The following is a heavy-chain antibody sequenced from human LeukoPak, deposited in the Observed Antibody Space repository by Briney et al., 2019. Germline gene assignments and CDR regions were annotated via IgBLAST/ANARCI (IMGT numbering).Heavy chain of an antibody. CDR1: GYTFTSYG. CDR2: ISAYNGNT. J-gene: IGHJ2*01. CDR3: ARGVLKGCCGHWYFDL. D-gene: IGHD2-21*01. V-gene: IGHV1-18*01. Sequence: ASVKVSCKASGYTFTSYGISWVRQAPGQGLEWMGWISAYNGNTNYAQKLQGRVTMTTDTSTSTAYMELRSLRSDDTAAYYCARGVLKGCCGHWYFDLWGRGTLVTVSS.